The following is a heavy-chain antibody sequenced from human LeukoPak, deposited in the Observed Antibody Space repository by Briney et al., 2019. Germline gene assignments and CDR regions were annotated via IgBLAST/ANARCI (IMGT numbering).Heavy chain of an antibody. J-gene: IGHJ4*02. CDR3: ARGYDSSGYYLDY. CDR1: GYTFTGYY. D-gene: IGHD3-22*01. Sequence: ASVKVSCKASGYTFTGYYMHWVRQAPGQGLEWMGWINPNSGGTNYAQKFQGRVTMTRNTSISTAYMELSSLRSEDTAVYYCARGYDSSGYYLDYWGQGTLVTVSS. CDR2: INPNSGGT. V-gene: IGHV1-2*02.